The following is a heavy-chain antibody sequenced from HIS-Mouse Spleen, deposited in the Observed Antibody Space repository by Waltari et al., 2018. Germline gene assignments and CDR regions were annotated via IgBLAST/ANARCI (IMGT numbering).Heavy chain of an antibody. CDR3: ARLGLHSGP. J-gene: IGHJ5*02. CDR2: INHSGST. V-gene: IGHV4-34*01. CDR1: GGSFSRYY. D-gene: IGHD1-7*01. Sequence: QVQLQQWGAGLLKPSETLSLTCPVYGGSFSRYYWSWIRQPPGKGLEWIGEINHSGSTNYNPSLKSRVTISVDTSKNQFSLKLSSVTAADTAVYYCARLGLHSGPWGQGTLVTVSS.